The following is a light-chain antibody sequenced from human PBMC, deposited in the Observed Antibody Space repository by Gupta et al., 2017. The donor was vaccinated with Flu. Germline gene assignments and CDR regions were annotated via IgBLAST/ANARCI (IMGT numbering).Light chain of an antibody. J-gene: IGLJ3*02. CDR3: QAWVSSTAWV. Sequence: THLRAVSVSPGQTASITCSGDKLGDKYACWYQQRPGQSPVLVIYQDTKRPSGIPERFSGSNSGNTATLTISGTQAMDEADYYCQAWVSSTAWVFGG. V-gene: IGLV3-1*01. CDR2: QDT. CDR1: KLGDKY.